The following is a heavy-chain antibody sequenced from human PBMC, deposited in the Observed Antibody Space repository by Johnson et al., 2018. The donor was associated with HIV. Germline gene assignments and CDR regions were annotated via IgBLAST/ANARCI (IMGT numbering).Heavy chain of an antibody. V-gene: IGHV3-20*04. CDR1: GFTVSSNY. CDR2: TSWNSGSI. D-gene: IGHD3-16*01. Sequence: VQLVESGGGVVRPGGSLRLSCAASGFTVSSNYMSWVRLAPGKGLEWVSGTSWNSGSIRYADSVKGRFTISRDNAKNSLYLQMNSLRVEDTAGYFCGSLGDGHQKGAFEICGHGTMVTVSS. J-gene: IGHJ3*02. CDR3: GSLGDGHQKGAFEI.